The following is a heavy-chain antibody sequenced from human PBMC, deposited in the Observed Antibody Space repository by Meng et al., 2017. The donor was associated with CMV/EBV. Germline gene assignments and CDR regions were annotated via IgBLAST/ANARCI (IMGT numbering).Heavy chain of an antibody. Sequence: GESLKISCAASGFTLNSYTVHWVRQAPGKGLEWMAVISYDGNYKYYGDSVKGRFTVSRDNSKRSLYLQMNSLRPEDTAVYYCATSRFHGDFTDAVNIWGQGTLVTVSS. J-gene: IGHJ3*02. D-gene: IGHD4-17*01. V-gene: IGHV3-30-3*01. CDR3: ATSRFHGDFTDAVNI. CDR1: GFTLNSYT. CDR2: ISYDGNYK.